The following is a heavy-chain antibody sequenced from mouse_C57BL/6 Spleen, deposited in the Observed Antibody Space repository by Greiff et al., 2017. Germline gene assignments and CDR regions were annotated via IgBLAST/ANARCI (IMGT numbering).Heavy chain of an antibody. CDR3: TMFLFAY. J-gene: IGHJ3*01. CDR2: IRNEANNHAT. CDR1: GFTFSDAW. Sequence: EVKLMESGGGLVQPGGSMKLSCAASGFTFSDAWMDWVRQSPEKGLEWVAEIRNEANNHATYYAESVKGRFTISRDDSKRSVYLQMISLRSEDTGIYYCTMFLFAYWGQGTLVTVSA. V-gene: IGHV6-6*01.